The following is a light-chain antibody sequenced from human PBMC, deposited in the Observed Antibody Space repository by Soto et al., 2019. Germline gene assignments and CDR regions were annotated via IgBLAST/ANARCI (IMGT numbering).Light chain of an antibody. V-gene: IGKV1-27*01. CDR1: QGISND. CDR3: QNYHRAPRT. J-gene: IGKJ1*01. CDR2: AAS. Sequence: DIQMTQSPSSLSASIGDRVTISCRASQGISNDLAWYQQKPGKVPYLLIYAASTSHSGVPSRFRGSGSGTDFTLTISSLQPEDVATYYCQNYHRAPRTFGQGTKVDIK.